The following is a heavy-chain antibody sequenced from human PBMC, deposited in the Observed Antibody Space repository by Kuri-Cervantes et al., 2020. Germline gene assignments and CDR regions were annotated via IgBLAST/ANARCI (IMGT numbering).Heavy chain of an antibody. V-gene: IGHV1-18*01. Sequence: ASVKVSCKTSGYTFTDYDINWVRQAPGQGLEWMGWISAYNGNTNYAQKLQGRVTMTTDTSTSTAYMELRSLRSDDTAVYYCAREYSSGWQRGAFDIWGQGTMVTVSS. D-gene: IGHD6-19*01. CDR1: GYTFTDYD. J-gene: IGHJ3*02. CDR2: ISAYNGNT. CDR3: AREYSSGWQRGAFDI.